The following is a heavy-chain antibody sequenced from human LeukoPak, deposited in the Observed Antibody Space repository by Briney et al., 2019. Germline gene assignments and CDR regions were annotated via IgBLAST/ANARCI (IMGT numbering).Heavy chain of an antibody. CDR2: INPNSGGT. D-gene: IGHD4-17*01. CDR3: ARGLRYYSSLGTFDY. J-gene: IGHJ4*02. CDR1: GYTFTGYY. Sequence: ASVKVSCKASGYTFTGYYMHWVRQAPGQGLEWMGWINPNSGGTNYAQKFQGWATMTRDTSISTAYLELSRLRSDDTAVYYCARGLRYYSSLGTFDYWGQGTLVTVSS. V-gene: IGHV1-2*04.